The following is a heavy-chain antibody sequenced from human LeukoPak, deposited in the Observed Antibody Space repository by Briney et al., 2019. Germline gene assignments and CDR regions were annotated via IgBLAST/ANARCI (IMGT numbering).Heavy chain of an antibody. V-gene: IGHV3-23*01. CDR2: ISGSGGST. CDR1: GFTFSSYA. CDR3: AKDAVGYCSSNSCYDSYTSYFDY. Sequence: GGSLRLSCAASGFTFSSYAMSWVRQAPGKGLEWVSAISGSGGSTYYADSVKGRFTTSRDNSKNTLYLQMNSLRAEDTAVYYCAKDAVGYCSSNSCYDSYTSYFDYWGQGTLVTVSS. J-gene: IGHJ4*02. D-gene: IGHD2-2*01.